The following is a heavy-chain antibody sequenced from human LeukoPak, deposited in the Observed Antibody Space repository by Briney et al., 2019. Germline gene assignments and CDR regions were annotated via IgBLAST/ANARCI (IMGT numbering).Heavy chain of an antibody. CDR1: GFTFDDYA. D-gene: IGHD3-10*01. Sequence: GGSLRLSCAASGFTFDDYAMHWVRQAPGKGLEWVSGISWNSGSIGYADSVKGRFTISRDNAKNSLYLQMNSLRAEDTALYYCANFFSPQIVRGVIRKPPGAPYAFDIWGQGTMVTVSS. V-gene: IGHV3-9*01. CDR2: ISWNSGSI. J-gene: IGHJ3*02. CDR3: ANFFSPQIVRGVIRKPPGAPYAFDI.